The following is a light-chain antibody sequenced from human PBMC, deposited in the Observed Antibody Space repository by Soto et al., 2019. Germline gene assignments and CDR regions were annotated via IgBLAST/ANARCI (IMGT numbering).Light chain of an antibody. V-gene: IGKV3-15*01. Sequence: EIVLTQSPATLSLSPGERATLSCRASQSVGSNLAWFQQKPGQAPRLLMYAASTRPTSIAARFSGSGPGTDFILTITSLQSEDSGVFYCQQYYHWPRTFGQGTKVDIK. CDR3: QQYYHWPRT. CDR2: AAS. CDR1: QSVGSN. J-gene: IGKJ1*01.